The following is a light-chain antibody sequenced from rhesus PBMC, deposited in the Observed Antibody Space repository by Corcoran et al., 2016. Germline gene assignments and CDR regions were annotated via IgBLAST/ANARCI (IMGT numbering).Light chain of an antibody. CDR1: ENVNNY. CDR2: KAS. Sequence: DIQMTQSPSSLSASVGDRVTITCRASENVNNYLNWYQQKPGKAPKLLIYKASTLQIGVPSRLSGSGSGIDYTFTISSLQPEDVATYYCQHGYGTPYSFGQGTKVEIK. CDR3: QHGYGTPYS. J-gene: IGKJ2*01. V-gene: IGKV1-74*01.